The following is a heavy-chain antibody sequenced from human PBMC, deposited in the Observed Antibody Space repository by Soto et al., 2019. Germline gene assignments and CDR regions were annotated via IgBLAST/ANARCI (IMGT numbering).Heavy chain of an antibody. CDR2: INHSGST. D-gene: IGHD3-10*01. Sequence: SETLSLTCAVYGGSFSGYYLSWIRQPPGKGLEWIGEINHSGSTNYNPSLKSRVTISVDTSKNQFSLKLSSVTAADTAVYYCASSLTGSKYYYYGMDVWGQGTTVTVYS. CDR3: ASSLTGSKYYYYGMDV. CDR1: GGSFSGYY. J-gene: IGHJ6*02. V-gene: IGHV4-34*01.